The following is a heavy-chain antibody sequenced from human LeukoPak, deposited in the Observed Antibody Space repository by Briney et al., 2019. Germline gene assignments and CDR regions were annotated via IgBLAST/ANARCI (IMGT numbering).Heavy chain of an antibody. CDR1: GFTFSSYA. Sequence: GGSLRLSCAASGFTFSSYAMHWVRQAPGKGLEYVSAISSNGGSTYYANTVKGRFTISRDNSKNTLYLQMGSLRAEDMAVYYCARGVDFWSGWRAFDIWGQGTMVTVSS. D-gene: IGHD3-3*01. J-gene: IGHJ3*02. V-gene: IGHV3-64*01. CDR3: ARGVDFWSGWRAFDI. CDR2: ISSNGGST.